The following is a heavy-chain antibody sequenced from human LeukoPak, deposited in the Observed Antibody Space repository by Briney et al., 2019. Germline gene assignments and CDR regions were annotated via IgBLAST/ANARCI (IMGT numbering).Heavy chain of an antibody. Sequence: SETLPLTCTVSGGSISSYYWSWIRQPPGKGLEWIGYIYYSGSTNYNPSLKGRVDISVDTSKNQFSLKLRSVTAADTAVYYCARVGGWPQYYYYYMDVWGKGTTVTVSS. CDR2: IYYSGST. CDR1: GGSISSYY. V-gene: IGHV4-59*01. D-gene: IGHD3-16*01. J-gene: IGHJ6*03. CDR3: ARVGGWPQYYYYYMDV.